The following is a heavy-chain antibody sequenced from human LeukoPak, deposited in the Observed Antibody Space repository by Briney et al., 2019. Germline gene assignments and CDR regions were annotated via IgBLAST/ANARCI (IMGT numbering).Heavy chain of an antibody. CDR1: GYTFTDYY. CDR2: MNPNSGGT. J-gene: IGHJ5*02. Sequence: ASVKVSCKASGYTFTDYYIHWVRQAPGQGLEWMAWMNPNSGGTSYAQKFQGRVTMTRDTSISTAYMELSRLRFDDTAVYYCARGDYAANWFDPWGQGTLVTVSS. V-gene: IGHV1-2*02. CDR3: ARGDYAANWFDP. D-gene: IGHD4-17*01.